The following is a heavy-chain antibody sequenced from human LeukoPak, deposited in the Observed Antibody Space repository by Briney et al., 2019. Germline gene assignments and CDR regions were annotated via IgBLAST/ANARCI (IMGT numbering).Heavy chain of an antibody. V-gene: IGHV3-23*01. Sequence: GGSLRLSCAASGFTFNSYAMSWVLQAPGKGLEWVSAISGSGGSTYYADSVKGRFTISRDNSKNTLYLQMNSLRAEDTAVYYCAKYRHWNGGYDYWGQGTLVTVSS. CDR2: ISGSGGST. CDR3: AKYRHWNGGYDY. J-gene: IGHJ4*02. D-gene: IGHD1-1*01. CDR1: GFTFNSYA.